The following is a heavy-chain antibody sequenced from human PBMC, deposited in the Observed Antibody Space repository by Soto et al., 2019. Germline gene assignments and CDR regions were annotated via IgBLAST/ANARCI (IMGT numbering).Heavy chain of an antibody. D-gene: IGHD6-6*01. Sequence: PSETLSLTCTVSGGSISSYYWSWIRQPPGKGLEWIGYIYYSGSTNYNPSLKSRVTISVDTSKNQFSLKLSSVTAADTDVYYCERDLIAARHGWFDTLGQGTLVTAS. J-gene: IGHJ5*02. CDR3: ERDLIAARHGWFDT. CDR1: GGSISSYY. V-gene: IGHV4-59*01. CDR2: IYYSGST.